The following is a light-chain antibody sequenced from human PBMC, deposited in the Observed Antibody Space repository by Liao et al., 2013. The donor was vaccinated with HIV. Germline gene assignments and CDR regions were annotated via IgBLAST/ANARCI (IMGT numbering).Light chain of an antibody. CDR3: QAWDRSTSV. CDR1: HLGDKS. CDR2: QNS. V-gene: IGLV3-1*01. Sequence: SYELTQPPSVSVSPGQTASITCSGDHLGDKSASWYQQKPGQSPVLLIYQNSRRPSGIPERFSGSNSGNTATLTISGTQAMDEADYYCQAWDRSTSVFGGGTKLTVL. J-gene: IGLJ2*01.